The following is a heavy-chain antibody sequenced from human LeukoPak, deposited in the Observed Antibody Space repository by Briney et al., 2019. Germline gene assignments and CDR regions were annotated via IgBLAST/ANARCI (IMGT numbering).Heavy chain of an antibody. D-gene: IGHD3-10*01. CDR3: ARESRRGVSGFDY. Sequence: PGRSLRLSCAASGFTFSSYGMHWVRQAPGKGLEWVAVIWYDGSNKYYADSVKGRFTISRDNSKNTLYLQMNSLRAEDTAVYYCARESRRGVSGFDYWGQGTLVTVSS. J-gene: IGHJ4*02. CDR1: GFTFSSYG. V-gene: IGHV3-33*01. CDR2: IWYDGSNK.